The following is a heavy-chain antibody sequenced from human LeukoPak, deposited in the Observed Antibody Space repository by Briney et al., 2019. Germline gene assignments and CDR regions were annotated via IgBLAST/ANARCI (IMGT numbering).Heavy chain of an antibody. CDR1: GGSISSSNW. V-gene: IGHV4-4*02. J-gene: IGHJ4*02. Sequence: SETLSLTCAVSGGSISSSNWWSWVRQPPGKGLEWVGEIYHSGSTYYNPSLKSRVTISVDTSKNQFSLKLSSVTAADTAVYYCARNEGWVPAANYWGQGTLVTVSS. CDR2: IYHSGST. CDR3: ARNEGWVPAANY. D-gene: IGHD2-2*01.